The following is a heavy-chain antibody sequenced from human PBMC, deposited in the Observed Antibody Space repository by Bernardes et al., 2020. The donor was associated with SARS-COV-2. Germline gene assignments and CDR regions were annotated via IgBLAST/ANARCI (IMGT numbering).Heavy chain of an antibody. CDR2: ISGNNRNS. D-gene: IGHD1-26*01. Sequence: ASVKVSCKTSGYTFSTYGITWVRQAPGQGLEWMAWISGNNRNSDSAQKFRGRVTLTTDTSTNTAYMELRRLTSDDTAVYYCARWELLVAGKPYSRFDPWGQGTMVSVSS. V-gene: IGHV1-18*01. CDR1: GYTFSTYG. CDR3: ARWELLVAGKPYSRFDP. J-gene: IGHJ5*02.